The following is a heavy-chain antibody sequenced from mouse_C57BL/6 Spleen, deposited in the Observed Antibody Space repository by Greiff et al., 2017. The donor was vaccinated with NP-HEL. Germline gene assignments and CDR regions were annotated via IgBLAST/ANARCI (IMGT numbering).Heavy chain of an antibody. CDR1: GFSLTSYG. CDR2: IWSDGST. CDR3: ARRGDYDNYYAMDY. J-gene: IGHJ4*01. Sequence: QVQLKESGPGLVAPSQSLSITCTVSGFSLTSYGVHWVRQPPGKGLEWLVVIWSDGSTTYNSALKSRLCISKDNAKSQVFLKMNSLQTDDTAMYYCARRGDYDNYYAMDYWGQGTSVTVSS. D-gene: IGHD2-4*01. V-gene: IGHV2-6*03.